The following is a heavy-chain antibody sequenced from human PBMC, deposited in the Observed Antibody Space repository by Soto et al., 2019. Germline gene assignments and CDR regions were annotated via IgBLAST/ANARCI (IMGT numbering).Heavy chain of an antibody. J-gene: IGHJ4*02. CDR1: GFTFSSYA. D-gene: IGHD6-19*01. CDR2: ISYDGSNK. CDR3: AREGSSGWFDY. Sequence: GGSLRLSCAASGFTFSSYAMHWVRQAPGKGLEWVAVISYDGSNKYYADSVKGRFTISRDNSKNTLYLQMNSLRAEDTAVYYCAREGSSGWFDYWGQGTLVTVSS. V-gene: IGHV3-30-3*01.